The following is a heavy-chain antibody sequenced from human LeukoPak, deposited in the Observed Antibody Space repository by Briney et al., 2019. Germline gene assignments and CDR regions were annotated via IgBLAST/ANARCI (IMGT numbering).Heavy chain of an antibody. CDR2: IYHSGGT. V-gene: IGHV4-59*12. CDR3: ARLYCSSSTCYHLYLDF. Sequence: SETLSLTCTVSGGSISSYFWSWIRQPAGKGLEWIGYIYHSGGTNYNPSLKSRVTISVDTSKNQFSLKLSSVTAADTAVYYCARLYCSSSTCYHLYLDFWGQGTLVTVSS. D-gene: IGHD2-2*01. J-gene: IGHJ4*02. CDR1: GGSISSYF.